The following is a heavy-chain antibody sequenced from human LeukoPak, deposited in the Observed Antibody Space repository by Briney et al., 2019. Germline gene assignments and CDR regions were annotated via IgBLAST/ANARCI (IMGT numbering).Heavy chain of an antibody. V-gene: IGHV3-7*01. CDR1: GFTSNKYW. J-gene: IGHJ4*02. CDR3: ARSKAGGY. Sequence: GGSLRLSCAASGFTSNKYWMTRVRQAPGKGLEWVANVNQDGTEKYYVDSVKGRFNISRDNAKNSLYLHMNSLRAEDTAVYYCARSKAGGYWGQGTLVIVSS. D-gene: IGHD3-10*01. CDR2: VNQDGTEK.